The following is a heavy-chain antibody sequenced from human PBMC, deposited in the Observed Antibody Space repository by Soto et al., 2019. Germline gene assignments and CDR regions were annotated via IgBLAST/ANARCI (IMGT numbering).Heavy chain of an antibody. J-gene: IGHJ4*02. CDR2: IFDSGTT. CDR3: AREVGGTGAFDY. V-gene: IGHV4-31*02. CDR1: GGSITSVNHY. D-gene: IGHD1-26*01. Sequence: QVQLEQSGPRLVKPSQTLSLTCNISGGSITSVNHYWSWIRQSPGEGLEWIGYIFDSGTTHYNPSLEGRVTISGDTSQSQFSLTIRSVTVADTAVYYCAREVGGTGAFDYWGQGTLVTVSS.